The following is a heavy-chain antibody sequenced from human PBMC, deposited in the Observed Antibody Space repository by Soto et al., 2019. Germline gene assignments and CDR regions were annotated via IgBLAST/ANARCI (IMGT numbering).Heavy chain of an antibody. J-gene: IGHJ5*02. CDR1: GYTFTSYG. V-gene: IGHV1-18*01. CDR2: ISAYNGNT. Sequence: QVQLVQSGAEVKKPGASVKVSCKASGYTFTSYGISLVRQAPGQGLEWMGWISAYNGNTNYAQKLKGRDTMTTDTSTSPAYMELRSLRSDDTTVYYCARSQKGGVVVRGVGYWAWGQGTLVTVSS. D-gene: IGHD3-10*01. CDR3: ARSQKGGVVVRGVGYWA.